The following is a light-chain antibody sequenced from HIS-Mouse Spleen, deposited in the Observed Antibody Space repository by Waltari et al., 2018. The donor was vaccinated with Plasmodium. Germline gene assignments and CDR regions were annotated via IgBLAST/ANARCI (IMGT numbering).Light chain of an antibody. V-gene: IGKV1-39*01. CDR1: QSISSY. CDR3: QQNYNTWT. CDR2: AAS. J-gene: IGKJ1*01. Sequence: DIQMTQSPSSLSASVGDRVTITCRASQSISSYLNWYQQKPGKAPKRLIYAASSLQSGVPSRFRGSGSGTDFTLTISSLQPEDFATYYCQQNYNTWTFGQGTKVEIK.